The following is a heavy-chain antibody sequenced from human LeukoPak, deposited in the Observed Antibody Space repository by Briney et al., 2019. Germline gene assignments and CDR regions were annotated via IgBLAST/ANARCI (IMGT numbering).Heavy chain of an antibody. J-gene: IGHJ3*02. D-gene: IGHD3/OR15-3a*01. CDR1: GFSFGAYA. Sequence: GGSLRLSCVASGFSFGAYAVHWVRQAPGKGLEWVSFISGHGGTTSYIDSLKGRFVISRDNSNNSLYLEMNSLITEHTSVDFCANLEAVPDLWTHAFDIWGQGTMVTVSS. CDR3: ANLEAVPDLWTHAFDI. CDR2: ISGHGGTT. V-gene: IGHV3-43*02.